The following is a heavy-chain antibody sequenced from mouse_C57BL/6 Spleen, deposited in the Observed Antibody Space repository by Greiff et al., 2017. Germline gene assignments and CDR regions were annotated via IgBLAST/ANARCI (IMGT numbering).Heavy chain of an antibody. CDR2: IRSKSNNYAT. Sequence: EVHLVESGGGLVQPKGSLKLSCAASGFSFNTYAMNWVRQAPGKGLEWVARIRSKSNNYATYYADSVKDRFTISRDDSESMLYLQMNNLKTEDTAMYYCVRDYYGSSGYFDVWGTGTTVTVSS. CDR1: GFSFNTYA. J-gene: IGHJ1*03. V-gene: IGHV10-1*01. CDR3: VRDYYGSSGYFDV. D-gene: IGHD1-1*01.